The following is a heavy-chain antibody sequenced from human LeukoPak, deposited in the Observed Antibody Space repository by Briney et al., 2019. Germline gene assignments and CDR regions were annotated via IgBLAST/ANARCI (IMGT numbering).Heavy chain of an antibody. CDR1: GFTFSNYV. D-gene: IGHD3-10*02. CDR2: INTSGGSA. Sequence: GGSLRLSCAASGFTFSNYVMSWVRQAPGKGLESVSCINTSGGSACYADSVKGRFTISRDNSKNTLYLQMNSLRVEGTAVYYCAALVRGPRSFDPWGQGTLLTVSS. J-gene: IGHJ5*02. V-gene: IGHV3-23*01. CDR3: AALVRGPRSFDP.